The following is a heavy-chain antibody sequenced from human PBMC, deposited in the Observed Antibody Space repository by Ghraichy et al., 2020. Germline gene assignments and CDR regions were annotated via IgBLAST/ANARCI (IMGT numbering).Heavy chain of an antibody. Sequence: GGSLRLSCAGSGFTLSEHYMDWVRQAPGKGLEWVGRTRSRSRGYSTEYAASVRGRFTISREGSQNSLYLQMNNLQTEDTAVYYCVRDFAGVSPASMFDIWGQGTTVTVSS. D-gene: IGHD6-25*01. V-gene: IGHV3-72*01. CDR1: GFTLSEHY. CDR2: TRSRSRGYST. CDR3: VRDFAGVSPASMFDI. J-gene: IGHJ3*02.